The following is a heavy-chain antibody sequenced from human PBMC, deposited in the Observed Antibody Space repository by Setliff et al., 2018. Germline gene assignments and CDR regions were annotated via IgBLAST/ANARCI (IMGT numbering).Heavy chain of an antibody. D-gene: IGHD1-1*01. CDR3: ARGVQLGGGSYYYHYMDV. Sequence: ASVKVSCKASGGTFNTYGISWVRLAPGQGLEWMGRVIPLFGTTNYAQKFQDRVAISADESTSTAYMELRSLRSEDTAVYYCARGVQLGGGSYYYHYMDVWGKGTTVTVSS. J-gene: IGHJ6*03. CDR1: GGTFNTYG. CDR2: VIPLFGTT. V-gene: IGHV1-69*13.